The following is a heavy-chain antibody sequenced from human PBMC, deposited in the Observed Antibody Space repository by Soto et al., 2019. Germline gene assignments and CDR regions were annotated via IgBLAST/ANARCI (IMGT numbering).Heavy chain of an antibody. CDR3: AGLWFGELLEGNWFDP. CDR1: GGSISSYY. Sequence: SETLSLTCTVSGGSISSYYWSWIRQPPGKGLEWIGYIYYSGSTNYSPFLKSRVTISVDTSKNQFSLKLSSVTAADTAVYYCAGLWFGELLEGNWFDPWGQGTLVTVSS. D-gene: IGHD3-10*01. V-gene: IGHV4-59*01. J-gene: IGHJ5*02. CDR2: IYYSGST.